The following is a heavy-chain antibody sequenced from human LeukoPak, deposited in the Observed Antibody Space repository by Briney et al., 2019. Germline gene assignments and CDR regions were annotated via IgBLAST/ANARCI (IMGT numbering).Heavy chain of an antibody. CDR3: ATDWGYSSGWYSRSGFDY. CDR2: FDPEDGET. CDR1: GYTLTELS. Sequence: ASVKVSCKVSGYTLTELSMHWVRQAPGKGPEWMGGFDPEDGETIYAQKFQGRVTMTEDTSTDTAYMELSSLRSEDTAVYYCATDWGYSSGWYSRSGFDYWGQGTLVTVSS. V-gene: IGHV1-24*01. J-gene: IGHJ4*02. D-gene: IGHD6-19*01.